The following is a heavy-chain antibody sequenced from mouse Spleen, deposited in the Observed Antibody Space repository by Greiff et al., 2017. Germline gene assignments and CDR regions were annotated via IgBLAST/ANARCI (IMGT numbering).Heavy chain of an antibody. J-gene: IGHJ3*01. CDR3: ARPNVYYDYDAAAWFAY. D-gene: IGHD2-4*01. V-gene: IGHV5-12*02. Sequence: EVMLVESGGGLVQPGGSLKLSCATSGFTFSDYYMYWVRQTPEKRLEWVAYISNGGGSTYYPDTVKGRFTISRDNAKNTLYLQMSRLKSEDTAMYYCARPNVYYDYDAAAWFAYWGQGTLVTVSA. CDR1: GFTFSDYY. CDR2: ISNGGGST.